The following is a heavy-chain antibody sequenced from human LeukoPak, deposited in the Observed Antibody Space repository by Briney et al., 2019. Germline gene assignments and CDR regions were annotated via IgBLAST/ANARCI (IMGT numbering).Heavy chain of an antibody. CDR2: IIPIFGTA. Sequence: SVKVSCKASGGTFSSYAISWVRQAPGQGLEWMGRIIPIFGTANYAQQFQGRVTITTDESTSTAYMELSSLRSEDTAVYYCARVLIGSSWPNNWFDPWGQGTLVTVSS. CDR1: GGTFSSYA. V-gene: IGHV1-69*05. J-gene: IGHJ5*02. CDR3: ARVLIGSSWPNNWFDP. D-gene: IGHD6-13*01.